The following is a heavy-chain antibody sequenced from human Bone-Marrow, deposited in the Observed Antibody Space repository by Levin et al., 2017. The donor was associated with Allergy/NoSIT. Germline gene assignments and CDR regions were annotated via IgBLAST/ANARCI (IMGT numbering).Heavy chain of an antibody. J-gene: IGHJ4*02. CDR1: GGSISTYY. V-gene: IGHV4-59*08. CDR3: ARHAGPIHLWLMDY. Sequence: PSETLSLTCTVSGGSISTYYWSWIRQPPGKGLEWIGYVYYSGSTNYNPSLKSRVTMSVDTSKNPFSLKLSSVTAADTALYYCARHAGPIHLWLMDYWGQGTLVTVSS. D-gene: IGHD5-18*01. CDR2: VYYSGST.